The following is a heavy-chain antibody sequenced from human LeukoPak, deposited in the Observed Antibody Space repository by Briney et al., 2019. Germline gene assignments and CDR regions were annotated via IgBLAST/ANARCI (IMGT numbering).Heavy chain of an antibody. CDR2: IYSGGST. J-gene: IGHJ6*03. CDR1: GFTVSSNY. V-gene: IGHV3-53*01. CDR3: ARALRGYSYGYDYYYMDV. Sequence: GRSLRLSCAASGFTVSSNYMSWVRQAPGKGLEWVSVIYSGGSTYYADSVKGRFTISRDNSKNTLYLQMNSLRAEDTAVYYCARALRGYSYGYDYYYMDVWGKGTTVTVSS. D-gene: IGHD5-18*01.